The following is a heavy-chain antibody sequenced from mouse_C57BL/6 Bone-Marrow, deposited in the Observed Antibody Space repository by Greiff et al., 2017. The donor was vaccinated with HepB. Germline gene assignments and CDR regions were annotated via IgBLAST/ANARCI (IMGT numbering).Heavy chain of an antibody. CDR1: GYTFTSYG. Sequence: QVQLKESGAELARPGASVKLSCKASGYTFTSYGISWVKQRTGQGLEWIGEIYPRSGNTYYNEKFKGKATLTAHKSSSTAYMELRSLTSEDSAVYFCARHHSSGYRGFAYWGQGTLVTVSA. V-gene: IGHV1-81*01. D-gene: IGHD3-2*02. CDR3: ARHHSSGYRGFAY. CDR2: IYPRSGNT. J-gene: IGHJ3*01.